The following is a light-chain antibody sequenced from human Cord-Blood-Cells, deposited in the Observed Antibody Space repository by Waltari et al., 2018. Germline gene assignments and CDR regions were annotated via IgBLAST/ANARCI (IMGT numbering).Light chain of an antibody. J-gene: IGKJ2*01. CDR3: QQSYSTPYT. CDR1: KRISSY. V-gene: IGKV1-39*01. CDR2: AAS. Sequence: DIQMTQTPSSLSASVGDRVNITCRASKRISSYLNWYQQQPGQAPKLLIYAASSLQSGVPSRFSGSGSVTDFTLTISSLQPEDFATYYCQQSYSTPYTFGQGNKLEIK.